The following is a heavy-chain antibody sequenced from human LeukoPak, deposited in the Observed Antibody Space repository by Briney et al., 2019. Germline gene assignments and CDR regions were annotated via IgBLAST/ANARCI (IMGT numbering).Heavy chain of an antibody. D-gene: IGHD6-19*01. J-gene: IGHJ5*02. CDR3: ARPYSSGWDNWFDP. Sequence: PGGSLRLSCAASGFTFSSYAMSWVRQAPGKGLEWVSAISGSGGSTYYADSVKGRFTISRDNAKNSLYLQMNSLRAEDTAVYYCARPYSSGWDNWFDPWGQGTLVTVSS. CDR2: ISGSGGST. CDR1: GFTFSSYA. V-gene: IGHV3-23*01.